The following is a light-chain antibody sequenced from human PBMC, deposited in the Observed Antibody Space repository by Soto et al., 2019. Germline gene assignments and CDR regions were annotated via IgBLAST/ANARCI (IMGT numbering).Light chain of an antibody. V-gene: IGLV2-14*01. CDR1: SSDVCGYNA. CDR2: DVS. Sequence: QSALTQPASVSGSPGQSITISCTGTSSDVCGYNAVSWYQQHTGKAPKLMIYDVSNRPSGVSNRFSGSKSGNTASLTISGLQAEYEADYYCRSYTSSSTLLYVFGTGTKLTVL. J-gene: IGLJ1*01. CDR3: RSYTSSSTLLYV.